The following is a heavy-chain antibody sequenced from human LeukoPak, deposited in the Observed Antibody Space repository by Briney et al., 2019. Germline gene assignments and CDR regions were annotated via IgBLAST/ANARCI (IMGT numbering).Heavy chain of an antibody. CDR3: ARTQWELPLYYYYYMDV. D-gene: IGHD1-26*01. J-gene: IGHJ6*03. Sequence: SETLSLTCTVSGGSISSYYWSWIRQPPGKGLEWIGYIYYSGSTNYNPSLKSRVTISVDTSKNQFSLKLSSVTAADTAVYHCARTQWELPLYYYYYMDVWGKGTTVTISS. CDR1: GGSISSYY. V-gene: IGHV4-59*01. CDR2: IYYSGST.